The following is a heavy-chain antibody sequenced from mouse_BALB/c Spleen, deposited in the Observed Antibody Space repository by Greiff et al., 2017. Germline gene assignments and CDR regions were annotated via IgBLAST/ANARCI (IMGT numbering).Heavy chain of an antibody. CDR2: INSNGGST. CDR3: ARHPYYGNYDYYAMDY. D-gene: IGHD2-10*01. Sequence: EVKLVESGGGLVKLGGSLKLSCAASGFTFSSYYMSWVRQTPEKRLELVAAINSNGGSTYYPDTVKGRFTISRDNAKNTLYLQMSSLKSEDTALYYCARHPYYGNYDYYAMDYWGQGTSVTVSS. CDR1: GFTFSSYY. J-gene: IGHJ4*01. V-gene: IGHV5-6-2*01.